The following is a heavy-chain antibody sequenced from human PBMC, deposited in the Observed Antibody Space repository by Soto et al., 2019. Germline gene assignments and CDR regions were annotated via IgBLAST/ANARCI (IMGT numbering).Heavy chain of an antibody. CDR3: ARDPRPPFYSSSWSFDY. J-gene: IGHJ4*02. CDR1: GFTFSSYW. CDR2: ISYDGSNK. D-gene: IGHD6-13*01. V-gene: IGHV3-30-3*01. Sequence: GGSLRLSCAASGFTFSSYWMHWVRQAPGKGLEWVAVISYDGSNKYYADSVKGRFTISRDNSKNTLYLQMNSLRAEDTAVYYCARDPRPPFYSSSWSFDYWGQGTLVTLSS.